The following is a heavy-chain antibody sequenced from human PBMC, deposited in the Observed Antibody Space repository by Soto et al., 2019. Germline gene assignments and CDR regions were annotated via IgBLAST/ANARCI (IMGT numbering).Heavy chain of an antibody. J-gene: IGHJ3*02. CDR2: ISGDGLST. CDR3: ARRPDAFDI. V-gene: IGHV3-23*01. Sequence: PGGSLRLSCAGSGSTFTDFTMTWVRQAPGKGLEWVSAISGDGLSTYYAGSVKGRFTISRDNSKTTLYLQMNSLRAEDTAVYYCARRPDAFDIWGRETMVTVSS. CDR1: GSTFTDFT.